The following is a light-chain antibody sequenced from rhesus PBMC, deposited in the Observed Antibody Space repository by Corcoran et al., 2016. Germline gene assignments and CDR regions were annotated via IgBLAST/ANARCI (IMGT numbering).Light chain of an antibody. CDR2: DAS. Sequence: DIQMTQSPSSLSASVGDTVTITCRASQGISSYLNWFQQKPGKAPKLLIYDASSWESGVPSRFSGSGSGTNFTLTSSSLQPEDFAAYYCLQHNSYPWTFGQGTKVEIK. J-gene: IGKJ1*01. CDR3: LQHNSYPWT. V-gene: IGKV1-28*03. CDR1: QGISSY.